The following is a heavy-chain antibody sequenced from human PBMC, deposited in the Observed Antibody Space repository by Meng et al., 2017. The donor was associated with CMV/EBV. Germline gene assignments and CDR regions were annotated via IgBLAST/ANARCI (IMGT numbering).Heavy chain of an antibody. CDR2: INHSGST. Sequence: SETLSPTCAVYGASSSGHYWSWTRQLPGKGLEWIGEINHSGSTNYNPSLKSRVTISVDTSKNQLSLKLSSVTAADTAVYYCARGPTYYYSYGMDVWGQGTTVTVSS. V-gene: IGHV4-34*01. CDR3: ARGPTYYYSYGMDV. J-gene: IGHJ6*02. CDR1: GASSSGHY.